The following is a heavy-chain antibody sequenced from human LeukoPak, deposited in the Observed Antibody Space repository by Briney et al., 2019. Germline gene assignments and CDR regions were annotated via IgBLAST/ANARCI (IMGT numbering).Heavy chain of an antibody. D-gene: IGHD6-19*01. CDR1: GFTFDDYA. Sequence: GGSLRLSCAASGFTFDDYAMHWVRQAPGKGLEWVSGISWNSGSIGYADSVKGRFTISRDNANNFLYLQMNSLRAEDTALYYCARAYKDRSLAGKKEFFQHWGQGTLVTVSS. V-gene: IGHV3-9*01. CDR2: ISWNSGSI. CDR3: ARAYKDRSLAGKKEFFQH. J-gene: IGHJ1*01.